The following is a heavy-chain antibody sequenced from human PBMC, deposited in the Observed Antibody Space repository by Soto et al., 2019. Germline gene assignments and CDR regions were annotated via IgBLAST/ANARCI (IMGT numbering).Heavy chain of an antibody. CDR2: IDPYDSYT. V-gene: IGHV5-10-1*01. CDR1: GYSFTNYW. J-gene: IGHJ6*02. D-gene: IGHD1-1*01. CDR3: ARPPLSGFWKYAMDV. Sequence: GESLKISCKGSGYSFTNYWISWVRQMPGKGLEWMGRIDPYDSYTNYSPSFQGHVTISVDKSISTAYLQWSSLKASDTAMYYCARPPLSGFWKYAMDVWGQGTTVTVS.